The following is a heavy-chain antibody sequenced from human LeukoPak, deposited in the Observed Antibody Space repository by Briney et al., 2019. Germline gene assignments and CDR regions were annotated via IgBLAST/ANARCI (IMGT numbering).Heavy chain of an antibody. V-gene: IGHV4-39*01. Sequence: SETLSLTCTVSGGSISSSNYYWGWIRQPPGKGLEWIGTIYYSGSTYYNPSLKNRVTISADTSKNQFSLRLSSVTAADTAVYYCARSRYFDWDPWGQGTLVTVSS. D-gene: IGHD3-9*01. CDR3: ARSRYFDWDP. J-gene: IGHJ5*02. CDR2: IYYSGST. CDR1: GGSISSSNYY.